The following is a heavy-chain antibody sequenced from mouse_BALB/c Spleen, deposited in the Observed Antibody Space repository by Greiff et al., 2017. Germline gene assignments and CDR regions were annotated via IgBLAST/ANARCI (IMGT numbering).Heavy chain of an antibody. Sequence: EVQLVESGGGLVQPGGSLRISCATSGFTFTDYYMSWVRQPPGKALEWLGFIRNKANGYTTDYSASVKGRFTISRDNSQSILYLQMNTMRAEDSATYYCARVALRAMDYWGQGTSVTVSA. V-gene: IGHV7-3*02. CDR1: GFTFTDYY. D-gene: IGHD1-1*01. CDR2: IRNKANGYTT. J-gene: IGHJ4*01. CDR3: ARVALRAMDY.